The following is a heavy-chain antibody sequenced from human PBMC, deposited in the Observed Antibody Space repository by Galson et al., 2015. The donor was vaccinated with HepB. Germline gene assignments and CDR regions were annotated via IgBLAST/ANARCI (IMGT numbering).Heavy chain of an antibody. D-gene: IGHD3-10*01. CDR2: MTSTTNRT. CDR1: GFNFSNYA. Sequence: SLRLSCAVSGFNFSNYAMNWDRQAPGKGLEWVSSMTSTTNRTYYADSVKGRFTISRDNSKNTLYLQMNSLRAEDTALYYCAKERYASGNYYNDYWGQGTLVTVSS. CDR3: AKERYASGNYYNDY. J-gene: IGHJ4*02. V-gene: IGHV3-23*01.